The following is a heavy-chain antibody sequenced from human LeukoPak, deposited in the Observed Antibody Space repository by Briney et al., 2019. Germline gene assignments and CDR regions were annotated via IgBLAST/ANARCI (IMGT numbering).Heavy chain of an antibody. CDR2: VFHSGNT. D-gene: IGHD1-26*01. Sequence: PSETLSLTCTVSGYSISSTYYWGWIRQPPGKGLEWVGSVFHSGNTYYNPSLKSRLTISADTSKNQFSLTLTSVTAADTAVYYCARGEWELPFDYWGQGTLVTVSS. CDR3: ARGEWELPFDY. V-gene: IGHV4-38-2*02. J-gene: IGHJ4*02. CDR1: GYSISSTYY.